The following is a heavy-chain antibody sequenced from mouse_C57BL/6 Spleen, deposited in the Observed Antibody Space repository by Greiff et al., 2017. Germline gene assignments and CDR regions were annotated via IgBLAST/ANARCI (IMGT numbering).Heavy chain of an antibody. CDR2: IDPEDGDT. D-gene: IGHD3-2*02. Sequence: VQLQQSGAELVRPGASVKLSCTASGFNIKDYYMHWVKQRPEQGLEWIGRIDPEDGDTEYAPKFQGKATMTADTSSNTAYLQLSSLTSEDTDVYYCTTYPSSGYVNYAMDYWGQGTSVTVSS. J-gene: IGHJ4*01. CDR3: TTYPSSGYVNYAMDY. CDR1: GFNIKDYY. V-gene: IGHV14-1*01.